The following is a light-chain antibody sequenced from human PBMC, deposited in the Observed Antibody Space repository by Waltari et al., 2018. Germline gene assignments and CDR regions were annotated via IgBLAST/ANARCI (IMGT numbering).Light chain of an antibody. Sequence: QSALTQPPSASGSPGQSVTIPCTGTSSDVGAYNYVPWYQQHPGKGPKLMIYEVTKLPPGVPDRFSGSKSGNTASLTVSGLQAEDEADYYCTSYAGSKNVFGTGTKVTVL. V-gene: IGLV2-8*01. CDR1: SSDVGAYNY. J-gene: IGLJ1*01. CDR2: EVT. CDR3: TSYAGSKNV.